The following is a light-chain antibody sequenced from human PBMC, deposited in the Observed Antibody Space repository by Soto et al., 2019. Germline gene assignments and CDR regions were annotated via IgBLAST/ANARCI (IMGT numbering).Light chain of an antibody. CDR1: SSDVGGYNY. CDR3: ASYTTSRTLI. V-gene: IGLV2-14*03. J-gene: IGLJ2*01. CDR2: DVS. Sequence: QSALTQPASVSGSPGQSITLSCTGTSSDVGGYNYVSWYQQHPGKAPKLMIHDVSSRPSGVSNRFSGSKSGNTASLTISGLQTEDEADYYCASYTTSRTLIFGGGTKVTVL.